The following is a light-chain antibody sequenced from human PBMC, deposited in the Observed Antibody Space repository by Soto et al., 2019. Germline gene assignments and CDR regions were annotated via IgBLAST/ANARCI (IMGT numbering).Light chain of an antibody. CDR3: SSYTSSSTLVV. V-gene: IGLV2-14*01. Sequence: QSALTQPASVSGSPGQSITISCTGTSSDVGGYNYVSWYQQHPGKAPKLMIYEVSNRPSGVSNRFSGSKSGTTASLTSSGLQAEHEADYDCSSYTSSSTLVVSAGGPQLTVL. J-gene: IGLJ2*01. CDR1: SSDVGGYNY. CDR2: EVS.